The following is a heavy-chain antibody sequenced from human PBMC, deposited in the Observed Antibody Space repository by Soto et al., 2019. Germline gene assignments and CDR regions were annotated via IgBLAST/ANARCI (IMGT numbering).Heavy chain of an antibody. V-gene: IGHV4-59*01. Sequence: QVQLQESGPGLVKPSETLSLTCTVSGGSISSYYWSWIRQPPGKGLEWIGYIYYSGSTNYNPSLKSRVTISVDTSKNQFSLKLSSVTAADTAVYYCARDIMGTNYYYYGKYVWGQGTTVTVSS. CDR3: ARDIMGTNYYYYGKYV. CDR2: IYYSGST. CDR1: GGSISSYY. D-gene: IGHD2-8*01. J-gene: IGHJ6*02.